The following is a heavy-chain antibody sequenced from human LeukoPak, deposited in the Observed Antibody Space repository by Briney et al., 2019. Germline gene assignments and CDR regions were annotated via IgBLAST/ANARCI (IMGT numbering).Heavy chain of an antibody. CDR2: IRNEVDGATT. CDR1: GFTFKDAW. D-gene: IGHD2-21*01. CDR3: ATDRLFHNY. V-gene: IGHV3-15*01. J-gene: IGHJ4*02. Sequence: GGSLRLSCAASGFTFKDAWVAWVRQAPGKGLEWIGRIRNEVDGATTTYATSVKGRFNISRDDSRNTLYLQMQSLKSEDTALYYCATDRLFHNYWGQGTLVTVSS.